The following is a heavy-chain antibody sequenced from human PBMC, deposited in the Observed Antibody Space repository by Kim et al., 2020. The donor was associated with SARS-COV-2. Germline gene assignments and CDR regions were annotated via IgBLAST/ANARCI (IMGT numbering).Heavy chain of an antibody. CDR2: IIPIFGTA. J-gene: IGHJ3*02. CDR1: GGTFSSYA. D-gene: IGHD2-2*01. Sequence: SVKVSCKASGGTFSSYAISWVRQAPGQGLEWMGGIIPIFGTANYAQKFQGRVTITADESTSTAYMELSSLRSEDTAVYYCARERVWYCSSTSCYAENAFDIWGQGTMVTVSS. CDR3: ARERVWYCSSTSCYAENAFDI. V-gene: IGHV1-69*13.